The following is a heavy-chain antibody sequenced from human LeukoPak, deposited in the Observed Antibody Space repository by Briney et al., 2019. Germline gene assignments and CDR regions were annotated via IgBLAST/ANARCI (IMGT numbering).Heavy chain of an antibody. D-gene: IGHD3-3*01. J-gene: IGHJ5*02. CDR1: GYTFTSYG. V-gene: IGHV1-18*01. CDR2: ISAYNGNT. CDR3: ARDGNDFWSGHYYNWFDP. Sequence: ASVKVSCKASGYTFTSYGISWVRQAPGQGLEWMGWISAYNGNTNYAQKLQGRVTMTTDTSTSTAYMELRSLRSDDTAVYYCARDGNDFWSGHYYNWFDPWGQGTLVTVSS.